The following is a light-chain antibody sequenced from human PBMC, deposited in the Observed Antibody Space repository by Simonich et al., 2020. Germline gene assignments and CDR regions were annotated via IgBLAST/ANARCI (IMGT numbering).Light chain of an antibody. CDR2: GAS. Sequence: ELVLTQSPGTLSLSPGERATLSCRASQSVSSSYLAWYQQKPGQAPMLLIYGASSRATCIPDRFSGSGFGTDFTLTISRLEPEDFAVYYCQQYGSSPTFGQGTKVEIK. V-gene: IGKV3-20*01. CDR3: QQYGSSPT. J-gene: IGKJ1*01. CDR1: QSVSSSY.